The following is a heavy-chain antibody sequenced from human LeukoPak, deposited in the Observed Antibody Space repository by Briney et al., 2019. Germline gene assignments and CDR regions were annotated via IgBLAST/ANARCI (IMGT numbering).Heavy chain of an antibody. CDR1: GGSISSHY. J-gene: IGHJ5*02. CDR2: ISGSGGSA. CDR3: ARDQGYGDYVSWFDP. D-gene: IGHD4-17*01. V-gene: IGHV3-23*01. Sequence: ETLSLTCSVSGGSISSHYWSWVRQAPGKGLEWVSAISGSGGSAYYADSVKGRFTISRDNSKNTLYLQMNSLRAEDTAVYYCARDQGYGDYVSWFDPWGQGTLVTVSS.